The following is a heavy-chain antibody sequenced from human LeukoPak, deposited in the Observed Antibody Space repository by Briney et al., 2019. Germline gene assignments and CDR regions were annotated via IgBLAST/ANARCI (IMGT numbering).Heavy chain of an antibody. CDR3: ARARVVHYNFRSGLHWYFDV. Sequence: SETLSLTCAVSGFSISSGHCWAWIRQSPGKGLEWIGTISHSGSTYYNSSLKSRLAVSVDTSKNHFSLNLNSLTAADTAVYHCARARVVHYNFRSGLHWYFDVWGRGTLVTVSS. J-gene: IGHJ2*01. D-gene: IGHD3-3*01. CDR1: GFSISSGHC. V-gene: IGHV4-38-2*01. CDR2: ISHSGST.